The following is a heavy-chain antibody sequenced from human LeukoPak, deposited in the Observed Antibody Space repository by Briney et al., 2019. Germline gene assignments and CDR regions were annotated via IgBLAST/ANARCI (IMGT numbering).Heavy chain of an antibody. V-gene: IGHV4-31*03. CDR1: GGSISSGGYY. D-gene: IGHD6-19*01. J-gene: IGHJ4*02. CDR2: IYYSGST. Sequence: SETLSLTCTVSGGSISSGGYYWSWIRQHPGKGLEWIGYIYYSGSTYYNPSLKSRVTISVDTSKNQFSLKLSSVTAADTAVYYCAKDGSSGWYDYWGQGTLVTVSS. CDR3: AKDGSSGWYDY.